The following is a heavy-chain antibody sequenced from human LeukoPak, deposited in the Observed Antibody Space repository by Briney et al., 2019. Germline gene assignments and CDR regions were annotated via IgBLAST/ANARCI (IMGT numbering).Heavy chain of an antibody. Sequence: PGGSLRLSCTASGFTFSSYIMNWVRQAPGKGLEWVSSISSSSTYIYYADSMKGRFTISRGNAKNSVYLQMNSLRAEDTAVYYCARGHYYGMDVWGKGSTVTISS. CDR2: ISSSSTYI. V-gene: IGHV3-21*01. J-gene: IGHJ6*04. CDR1: GFTFSSYI. CDR3: ARGHYYGMDV.